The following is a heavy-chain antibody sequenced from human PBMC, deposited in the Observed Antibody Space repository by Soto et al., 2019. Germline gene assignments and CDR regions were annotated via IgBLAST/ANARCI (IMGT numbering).Heavy chain of an antibody. V-gene: IGHV3-21*01. CDR3: ARESEDLTSNFDY. CDR1: GFTFTRYS. J-gene: IGHJ4*02. CDR2: ISSTTNYI. Sequence: EVQLVESGGGLVKPGGSLRLSCAASGFTFTRYSMNWVRQAPGKGLEWVSSISSTTNYIYYADSMKGRFTVSRDNAKNSVYLEMNSLSAEDTAVYYWARESEDLTSNFDYCGQGTLVTVSS.